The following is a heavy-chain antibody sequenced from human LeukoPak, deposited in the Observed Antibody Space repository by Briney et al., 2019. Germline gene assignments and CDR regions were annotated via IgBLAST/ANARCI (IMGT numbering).Heavy chain of an antibody. D-gene: IGHD4-17*01. V-gene: IGHV4-61*08. CDR2: IYHSGST. Sequence: SETLSLTCTVSGGSISSGGYYWSWIRQPPGKGLEWIGYIYHSGSTTYNPSLKSRVTMSVDTSRNQFSLKLRSVTAADTAVYYCARDHYDHYGDYVFNYWGQGTLVTVSS. CDR1: GGSISSGGYY. CDR3: ARDHYDHYGDYVFNY. J-gene: IGHJ4*02.